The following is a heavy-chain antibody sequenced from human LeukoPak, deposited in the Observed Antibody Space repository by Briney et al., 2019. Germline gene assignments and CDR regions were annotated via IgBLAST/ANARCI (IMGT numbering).Heavy chain of an antibody. CDR3: ARVLRYLATDPRRRNWFDP. Sequence: SETLSLTCAVYGGSFSGYYWSWIRQPPGEGLEWIGEINHSGSTNYNPSLKSRVTISVDTSKNQFSLKLSSVTAADTAVYYCARVLRYLATDPRRRNWFDPWGQGTLVTVSS. D-gene: IGHD3-9*01. V-gene: IGHV4-34*01. CDR2: INHSGST. CDR1: GGSFSGYY. J-gene: IGHJ5*02.